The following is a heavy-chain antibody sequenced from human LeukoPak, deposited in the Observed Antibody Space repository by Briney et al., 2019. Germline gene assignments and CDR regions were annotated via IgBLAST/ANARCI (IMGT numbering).Heavy chain of an antibody. J-gene: IGHJ3*02. V-gene: IGHV3-15*01. Sequence: GGSLRLSCAASGFTFRNAWMSWVRQAPGKGLEWVGRIKSKTDGGTKDYAAPVKGRFTISRDDSKNTLYLQMNSLKTEDTAVYYCTTDTAVYDILTGYYRTDAFDIWGQGTMVTVSS. D-gene: IGHD3-9*01. CDR1: GFTFRNAW. CDR3: TTDTAVYDILTGYYRTDAFDI. CDR2: IKSKTDGGTK.